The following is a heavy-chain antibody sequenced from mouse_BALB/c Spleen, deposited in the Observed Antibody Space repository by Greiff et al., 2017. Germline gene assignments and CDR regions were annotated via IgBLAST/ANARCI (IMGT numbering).Heavy chain of an antibody. Sequence: EVQGVESGGGLVKPGGSLKLSCAASGFTFSSYAMSWVRQSPEKRLEWVAEISSGGIYTYYPDTVTGRFTISRDNAKNTLYLEMSSLRSEDTAMYYCARDGNRAWFAYWGQGTLVTVSA. J-gene: IGHJ3*01. V-gene: IGHV5-9-4*01. CDR2: ISSGGIYT. D-gene: IGHD2-1*01. CDR3: ARDGNRAWFAY. CDR1: GFTFSSYA.